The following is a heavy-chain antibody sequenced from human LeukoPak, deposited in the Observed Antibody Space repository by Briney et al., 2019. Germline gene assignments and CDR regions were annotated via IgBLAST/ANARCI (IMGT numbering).Heavy chain of an antibody. Sequence: GGSLRLSCVASGFTFTTYWMNWVRQAPGKGLEWVANIEQDGSETYYVDSVKGRFTISRDNGRNSLFLQMGSLRVEDTAVYYCVRGGYDFWSGYYAFDYWGQGTLVTVSS. D-gene: IGHD3-3*01. CDR1: GFTFTTYW. CDR2: IEQDGSET. V-gene: IGHV3-7*01. CDR3: VRGGYDFWSGYYAFDY. J-gene: IGHJ4*02.